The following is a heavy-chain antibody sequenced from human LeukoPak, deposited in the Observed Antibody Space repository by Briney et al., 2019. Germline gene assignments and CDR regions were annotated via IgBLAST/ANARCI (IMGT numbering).Heavy chain of an antibody. Sequence: GGSLRLSCAASGFTFSSYAMHWVRQAPGKGLEWVALISYDGSSKYYADSVKGRFTISRDNSKNTLYLQMNSLRAEDTAVYYCARLSGSFLDYWGQGTLVTVSS. CDR2: ISYDGSSK. D-gene: IGHD1-26*01. CDR1: GFTFSSYA. J-gene: IGHJ4*02. CDR3: ARLSGSFLDY. V-gene: IGHV3-30-3*01.